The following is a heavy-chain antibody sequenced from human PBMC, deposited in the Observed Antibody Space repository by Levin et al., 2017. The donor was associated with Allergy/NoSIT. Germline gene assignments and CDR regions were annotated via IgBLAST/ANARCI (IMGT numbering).Heavy chain of an antibody. Sequence: PGGSLRLSCAASGFTFSSYAMSWVRQAPGKGLEWVSAISGSGGSTYYADSVKGRFTISRDNSKNTLYLQMNSLRAEDTAVYYCATRITGTPPSPYYGMDVWGQGTTVTVSS. D-gene: IGHD1-20*01. CDR2: ISGSGGST. V-gene: IGHV3-23*01. J-gene: IGHJ6*02. CDR3: ATRITGTPPSPYYGMDV. CDR1: GFTFSSYA.